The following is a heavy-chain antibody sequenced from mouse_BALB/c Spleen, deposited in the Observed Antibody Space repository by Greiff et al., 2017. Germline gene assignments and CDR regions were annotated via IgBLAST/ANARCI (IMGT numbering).Heavy chain of an antibody. J-gene: IGHJ1*01. Sequence: EVMLVESGGGLVQPGGSRKLSCAASGFTFSSFGMHWVRQAPEKGLEWVAYISSGSSTIYYADTVKGRFTISRDNPKNTLFLQMTSLRSEDTAMYYCARGGLRPHFDVWGAGTTVTVSS. D-gene: IGHD2-2*01. CDR1: GFTFSSFG. CDR3: ARGGLRPHFDV. V-gene: IGHV5-17*02. CDR2: ISSGSSTI.